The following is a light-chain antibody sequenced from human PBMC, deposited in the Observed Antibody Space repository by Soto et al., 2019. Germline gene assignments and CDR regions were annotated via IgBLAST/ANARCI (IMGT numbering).Light chain of an antibody. CDR1: QGISTY. Sequence: DIHMTQSQSSLSASLGDRVTITFRASQGISTYLNWYQQKPGKAPKLLIYGASSLQSGVPSRFSGSGSGTDFTLTISSLQPEDFGTYYCQQSFSTPRTFGQGTKVDIK. V-gene: IGKV1-39*01. J-gene: IGKJ1*01. CDR3: QQSFSTPRT. CDR2: GAS.